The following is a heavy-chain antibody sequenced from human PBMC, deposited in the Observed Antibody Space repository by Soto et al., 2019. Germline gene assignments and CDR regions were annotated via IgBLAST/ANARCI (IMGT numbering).Heavy chain of an antibody. Sequence: PSETLSLTCTVSGGSVSSYFWSWIRQPPGKGLEWIGYIYYSGENNSNPSLKSRVTMSVDTSKNQFSLRLNSVTAADSAVYYCARGYMGWFDPWGLGTLVTVSS. CDR3: ARGYMGWFDP. V-gene: IGHV4-59*02. CDR2: IYYSGEN. J-gene: IGHJ5*02. CDR1: GGSVSSYF. D-gene: IGHD5-18*01.